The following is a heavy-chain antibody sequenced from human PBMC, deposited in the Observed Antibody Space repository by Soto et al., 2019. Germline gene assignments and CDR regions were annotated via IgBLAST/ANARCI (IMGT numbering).Heavy chain of an antibody. CDR3: ARDLYSGSYYGMDV. CDR1: KYSYGKND. V-gene: IGHV3-33*01. D-gene: IGHD1-26*01. Sequence: SLRLSCAPTKYSYGKNDMTWVRQATGKGLEWLAVIWFDGSNKYYADSVKGRFTISRDNSKNTLYLQMNSLRAEDTAVYYCARDLYSGSYYGMDVWGQGT. CDR2: IWFDGSNK. J-gene: IGHJ6*02.